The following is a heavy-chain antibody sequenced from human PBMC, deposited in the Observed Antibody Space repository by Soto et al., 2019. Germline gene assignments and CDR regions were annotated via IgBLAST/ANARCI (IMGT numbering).Heavy chain of an antibody. V-gene: IGHV3-23*01. J-gene: IGHJ2*01. CDR3: TKSDGCGGGACYTGTYYYFDV. CDR2: ISESGHHT. D-gene: IGHD3-16*02. Sequence: DVQLLESGGGLVEPGGSLTLSCAASGFPSSTYALNWVRQAPGKGPEWVSTISESGHHTHYADSVKGRFTISRDNSKNTLSLQMNSLRVDDTAIYYCTKSDGCGGGACYTGTYYYFDVWGRGTLVTVSS. CDR1: GFPSSTYA.